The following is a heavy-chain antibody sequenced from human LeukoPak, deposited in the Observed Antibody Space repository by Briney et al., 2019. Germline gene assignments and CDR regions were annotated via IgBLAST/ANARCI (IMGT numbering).Heavy chain of an antibody. CDR3: ARATVRGVRSYMGV. J-gene: IGHJ6*03. Sequence: GGSLRLSCAASGFTFNRYNMNWVRRAPGKGLEWVSSISSSSSYIYYADSVKGRFTISRDNAKNSLYLQMNSLRAEDTAVYYCARATVRGVRSYMGVWGKGTTVTISS. V-gene: IGHV3-21*01. CDR1: GFTFNRYN. D-gene: IGHD3-10*01. CDR2: ISSSSSYI.